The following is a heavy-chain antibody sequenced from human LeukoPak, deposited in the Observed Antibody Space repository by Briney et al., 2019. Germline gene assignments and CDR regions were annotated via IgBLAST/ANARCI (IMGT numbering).Heavy chain of an antibody. D-gene: IGHD5-18*01. V-gene: IGHV4-59*01. CDR1: GDSLSPYY. CDR2: IYYSGDT. Sequence: PSETLSLTCTVSGDSLSPYYWGWIRQPPGKGLEWIGYIYYSGDTTYNPSLQSRVTISVHTSKNHFSLTLSSVTAADTPVYYRARDIQPGDYWGQGERVTVSA. J-gene: IGHJ4*02. CDR3: ARDIQPGDY.